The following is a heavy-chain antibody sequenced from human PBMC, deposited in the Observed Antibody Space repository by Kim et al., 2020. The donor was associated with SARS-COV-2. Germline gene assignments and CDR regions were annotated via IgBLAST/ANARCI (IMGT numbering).Heavy chain of an antibody. Sequence: SETLSLICAVYGGSFSGYYWSWIRQPPGKGLEWIGEINHSGSTNYNPSLKSRVTISVDTSKNQFSLKLSSVTAADTAVYYCARGGITMTKYYFDYWGQGT. J-gene: IGHJ4*02. D-gene: IGHD3-22*01. CDR3: ARGGITMTKYYFDY. CDR2: INHSGST. CDR1: GGSFSGYY. V-gene: IGHV4-34*01.